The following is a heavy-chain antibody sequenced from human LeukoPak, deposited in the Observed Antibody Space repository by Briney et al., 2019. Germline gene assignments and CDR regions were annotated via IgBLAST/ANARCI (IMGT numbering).Heavy chain of an antibody. J-gene: IGHJ3*02. CDR3: ARVGATISAFDI. D-gene: IGHD1-26*01. Sequence: SETPSLTCTVSGGSISSYYWSWIRQPPGKGLEWIGYIYYSGSTNYNPSLKSRVTISVDTSKNQFSLKLSSVTAADTAVYYCARVGATISAFDIWGQGTMVTVSS. V-gene: IGHV4-59*01. CDR2: IYYSGST. CDR1: GGSISSYY.